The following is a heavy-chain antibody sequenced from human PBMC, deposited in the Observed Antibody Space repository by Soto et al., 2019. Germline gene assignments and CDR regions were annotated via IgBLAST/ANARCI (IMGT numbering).Heavy chain of an antibody. V-gene: IGHV5-51*01. CDR1: GYSFTDFW. J-gene: IGHJ6*02. CDR2: IDPRDSDT. CDR3: ARRDSSSLNYYYGMDV. D-gene: IGHD6-6*01. Sequence: GESLKISCKGSGYSFTDFWINWVRQMPGKGLEWMGSIDPRDSDTSYSPPFQGQVTISADKSISTAYLQWSSLKASDTAMYYCARRDSSSLNYYYGMDVWGQGTTVTVSS.